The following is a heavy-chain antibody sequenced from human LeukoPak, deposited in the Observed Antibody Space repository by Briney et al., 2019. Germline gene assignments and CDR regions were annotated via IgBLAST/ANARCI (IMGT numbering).Heavy chain of an antibody. Sequence: PGGSLRLSCAASGFTFSNYWMSWVRQAPGKGLEWVAKIKQDGSEKYYVDSVKGRFTISRDNAKNSLYLQMNSLRAEDTAVYYCARDNGGYSSGWPTYYFDYWGQGTLVTVSS. CDR3: ARDNGGYSSGWPTYYFDY. CDR2: IKQDGSEK. J-gene: IGHJ4*02. CDR1: GFTFSNYW. D-gene: IGHD6-19*01. V-gene: IGHV3-7*01.